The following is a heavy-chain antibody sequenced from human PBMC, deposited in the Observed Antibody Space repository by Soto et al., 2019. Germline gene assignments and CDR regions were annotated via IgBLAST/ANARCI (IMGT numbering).Heavy chain of an antibody. Sequence: GGSLRLSCAASGFTFSSYAMSWVRQAPGKGLEWVSAISGSGGSTYYADSVKGRFTISRDNSKNTLYLQMNSLRAEDTAVYYWANVDCSSTSCYAFDIWGQGTMVTVSS. J-gene: IGHJ3*02. CDR3: ANVDCSSTSCYAFDI. V-gene: IGHV3-23*01. D-gene: IGHD2-2*01. CDR1: GFTFSSYA. CDR2: ISGSGGST.